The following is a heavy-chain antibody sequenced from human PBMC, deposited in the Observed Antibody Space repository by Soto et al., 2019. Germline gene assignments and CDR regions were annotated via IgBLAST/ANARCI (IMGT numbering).Heavy chain of an antibody. CDR2: IYYTGST. Sequence: TSETLSLTCTVSGGSVSSGGYYWSWIRQPPGKGLEWIGYIYYTGSTNYSPSFKNRVTISLDTSKNQFSLKLNSMTAADTAVYYCARSQITMISYFVYWGQGTLVTVSS. CDR3: ARSQITMISYFVY. D-gene: IGHD3-22*01. J-gene: IGHJ4*02. CDR1: GGSVSSGGYY. V-gene: IGHV4-61*08.